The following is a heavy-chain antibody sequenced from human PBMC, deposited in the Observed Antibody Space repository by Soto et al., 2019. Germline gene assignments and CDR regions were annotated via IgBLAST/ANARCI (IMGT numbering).Heavy chain of an antibody. D-gene: IGHD6-19*01. CDR3: AKSGDSAGWGIDF. CDR1: GFIFDSFA. Sequence: LRLSCVGSGFIFDSFAMNWVRQAPGKGLEWVAYINKGGDIYYAHSVKGRFTISRDNAKNSSFLQMSSLTDEDTAVYYCAKSGDSAGWGIDFWGQGTLVTVSS. CDR2: INKGGDI. V-gene: IGHV3-48*03. J-gene: IGHJ4*02.